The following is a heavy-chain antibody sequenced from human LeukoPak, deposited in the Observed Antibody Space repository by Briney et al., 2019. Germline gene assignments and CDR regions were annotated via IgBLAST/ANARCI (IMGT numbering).Heavy chain of an antibody. CDR1: GGSISSSSYY. V-gene: IGHV4-39*01. J-gene: IGHJ4*02. CDR2: IYYSGST. D-gene: IGHD5-24*01. Sequence: SETLSLTCTVSGGSISSSSYYWGWLRQPPGKGLEWIGSIYYSGSTYYNPSLKSRVTISVDTSKNQFSLKLSSVNAADTAVYYCASSPRDGYNVGFDYWGQGTLVTVSS. CDR3: ASSPRDGYNVGFDY.